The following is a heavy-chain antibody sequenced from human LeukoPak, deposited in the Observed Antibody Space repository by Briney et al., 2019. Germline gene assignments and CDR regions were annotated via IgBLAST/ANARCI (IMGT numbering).Heavy chain of an antibody. CDR3: ARDGGGYSGYDFTYDAFDI. CDR2: INPSGGST. Sequence: ASVKVSCKASGYTFTSYYMHWVRQAPGQGLEWMGIINPSGGSTSYAQKFQGRVTMTRDTSISTAYMELSRLRSDDTAVYYCARDGGGYSGYDFTYDAFDIWGQGTMVTVSS. J-gene: IGHJ3*02. D-gene: IGHD5-12*01. V-gene: IGHV1-46*01. CDR1: GYTFTSYY.